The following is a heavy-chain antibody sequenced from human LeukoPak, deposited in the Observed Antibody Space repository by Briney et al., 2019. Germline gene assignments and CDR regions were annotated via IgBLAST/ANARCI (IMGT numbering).Heavy chain of an antibody. D-gene: IGHD5/OR15-5a*01. CDR1: GGSFSGYY. CDR3: ARSRRFMSTH. J-gene: IGHJ4*02. Sequence: SETLSLTCAVYGGSFSGYYWSWIRQPPGKGLEWIGEINHSGSTNYNPSLKSRVTISVDTSKNQFSLKLSSVTAADTAVYYCARSRRFMSTHWGQGTLVTVPS. CDR2: INHSGST. V-gene: IGHV4-34*01.